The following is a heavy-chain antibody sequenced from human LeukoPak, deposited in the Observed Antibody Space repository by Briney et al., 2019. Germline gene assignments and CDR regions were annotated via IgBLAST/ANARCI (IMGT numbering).Heavy chain of an antibody. J-gene: IGHJ2*01. Sequence: SETLSLTCSVSGGSINSYHWSWIRQPPGKGLEWIGYIYYSGSTNYNPSLKSRVTISVDTSKNQFSLKLSSMTTADTAVYYCARKRYSSSWYTDWYFDLWGRGTLVTVSS. CDR3: ARKRYSSSWYTDWYFDL. D-gene: IGHD6-13*01. V-gene: IGHV4-59*12. CDR1: GGSINSYH. CDR2: IYYSGST.